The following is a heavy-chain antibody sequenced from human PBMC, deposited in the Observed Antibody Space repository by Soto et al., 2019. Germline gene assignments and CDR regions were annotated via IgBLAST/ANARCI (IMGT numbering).Heavy chain of an antibody. CDR1: GDSVSSNIAT. V-gene: IGHV6-1*01. CDR2: TYYRSRWYN. CDR3: ARREIQGPIDY. Sequence: SQTLSLTCAISGDSVSSNIATWNWIRLSPSRGLEWLGRTYYRSRWYNDYAISVKSRITINADTSKNQFSLKLTSVTAVDTAVYYCARREIQGPIDYWGQGTLVTVS. D-gene: IGHD1-26*01. J-gene: IGHJ4*02.